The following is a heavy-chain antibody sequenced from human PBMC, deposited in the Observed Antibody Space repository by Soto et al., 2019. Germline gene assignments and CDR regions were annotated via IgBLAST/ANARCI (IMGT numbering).Heavy chain of an antibody. Sequence: GGSLRLSCAASGFTFSSYAMSWVRQAPGKGLEWVSAISGSGGSTYYADSVKGRFTISRDNSKNTLYLQMNSLRAEDTAVYYCAKSHRLAYSSSWYGGDYWGQGTLVTVSS. J-gene: IGHJ4*02. D-gene: IGHD6-13*01. V-gene: IGHV3-23*01. CDR1: GFTFSSYA. CDR3: AKSHRLAYSSSWYGGDY. CDR2: ISGSGGST.